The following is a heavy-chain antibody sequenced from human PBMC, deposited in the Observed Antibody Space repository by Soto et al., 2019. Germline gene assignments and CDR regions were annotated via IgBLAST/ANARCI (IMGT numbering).Heavy chain of an antibody. CDR3: ARGRVGYCSGGSCYYFDY. J-gene: IGHJ4*02. Sequence: NPSETLSLTCAVYGGSFSGYYWSWIRQPPGKGLEWIGEINHSGSTNYNPSLKSRVTISVDTSKNQFSLKLSSVTAADTAVYYCARGRVGYCSGGSCYYFDYWGQGTLVTVSS. V-gene: IGHV4-34*01. CDR1: GGSFSGYY. D-gene: IGHD2-15*01. CDR2: INHSGST.